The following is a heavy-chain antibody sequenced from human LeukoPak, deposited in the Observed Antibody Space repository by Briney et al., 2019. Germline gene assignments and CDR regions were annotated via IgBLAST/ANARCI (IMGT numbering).Heavy chain of an antibody. D-gene: IGHD2-15*01. CDR1: GFTFSSYA. CDR2: ISGSGGST. J-gene: IGHJ4*02. CDR3: AKDPRGDCSGGSCHYLNY. Sequence: GGSLRLSCAASGFTFSSYAMSWVRQAPGKGLEWVSAISGSGGSTYYADSVKGRFTVPRDNSKNTLYLQMNSLRADDTAVYYCAKDPRGDCSGGSCHYLNYWGQGTLVSVSS. V-gene: IGHV3-23*01.